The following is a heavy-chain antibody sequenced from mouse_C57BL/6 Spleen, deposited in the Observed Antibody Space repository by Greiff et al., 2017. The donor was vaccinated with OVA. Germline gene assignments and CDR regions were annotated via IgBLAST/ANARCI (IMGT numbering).Heavy chain of an antibody. Sequence: QVQLQQSGPELVKPGASVKISCKASGYAFSSSWMNWVKQRPGKGLEWIGRIYPGDGDTNYNGKFKGKATLTADKSSSTAYMQLSSLTSEDSAVYFCARGVYYYGSSPYWYFDVWGTGTTVTVSS. D-gene: IGHD1-1*01. J-gene: IGHJ1*03. V-gene: IGHV1-82*01. CDR3: ARGVYYYGSSPYWYFDV. CDR1: GYAFSSSW. CDR2: IYPGDGDT.